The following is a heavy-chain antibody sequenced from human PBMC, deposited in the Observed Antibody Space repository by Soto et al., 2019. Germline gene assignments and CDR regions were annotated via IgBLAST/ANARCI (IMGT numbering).Heavy chain of an antibody. V-gene: IGHV1-18*01. D-gene: IGHD2-2*01. CDR3: VRFTSDRSIDF. Sequence: ASVKVSCKTSGYTFTNFGMCWVRQARGQGLEWVGWVTGDNSKTHYAQKFQGRVTMSTDTSTNTAYMDLKSLTSDDTAMYYCVRFTSDRSIDFWGRGTLGTVSS. J-gene: IGHJ4*02. CDR1: GYTFTNFG. CDR2: VTGDNSKT.